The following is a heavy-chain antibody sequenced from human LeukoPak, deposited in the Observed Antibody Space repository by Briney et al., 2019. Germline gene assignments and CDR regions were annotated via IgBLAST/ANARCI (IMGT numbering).Heavy chain of an antibody. CDR1: GFSFSTYG. CDR2: ISYDGSDK. J-gene: IGHJ6*02. CDR3: AREDSSSRYYYYGMDV. V-gene: IGHV3-30*03. D-gene: IGHD6-6*01. Sequence: PGRSLRLSCAASGFSFSTYGMHWVRQAPGKGLEWVAVISYDGSDKHYTESVKGRFTISRDNSKNTLYLQINSLRAEDTAVYYCAREDSSSRYYYYGMDVWGQGTTVTVSS.